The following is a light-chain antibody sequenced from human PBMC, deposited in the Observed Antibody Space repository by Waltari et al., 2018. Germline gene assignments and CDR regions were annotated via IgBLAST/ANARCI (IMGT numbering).Light chain of an antibody. J-gene: IGKJ4*01. Sequence: DIQMAQSPSSLSASVGERVTITCRASQGIYNYLAWYQQKPGKVPRLLIYAASSLQSGVSSRFSGSGSGTDFTLTISSLQPEDVATYYCQKYDSAPLTFGGGTKVEIK. V-gene: IGKV1-27*01. CDR1: QGIYNY. CDR3: QKYDSAPLT. CDR2: AAS.